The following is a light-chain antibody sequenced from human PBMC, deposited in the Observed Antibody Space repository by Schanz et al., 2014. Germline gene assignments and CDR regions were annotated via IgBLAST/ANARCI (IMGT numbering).Light chain of an antibody. J-gene: IGKJ2*01. CDR3: QQYATAPVT. CDR2: GAS. V-gene: IGKV3-20*01. Sequence: EIVMTQSPATLSVSPGERATLSCRASQSVSSIDLAWYQQKPGQAPRLLIYGASIRATGIPDRFSGSGSGTDFTLTISRLEPEDFAVYYCQQYATAPVTFGQGTRLEIK. CDR1: QSVSSID.